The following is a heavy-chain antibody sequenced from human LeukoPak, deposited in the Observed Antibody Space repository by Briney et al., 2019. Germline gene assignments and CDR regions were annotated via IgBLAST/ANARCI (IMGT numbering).Heavy chain of an antibody. Sequence: GGSLRLSRAASGFTFSSYEMNWVRQAPGKGLEWVSYISSSGSTIYYADSVKGRFTISRDNAKNSLYLQMNSLRAEDTAVYYCARDSGYSYGYGRYFDYWGQGTLVTVSS. CDR3: ARDSGYSYGYGRYFDY. J-gene: IGHJ4*02. V-gene: IGHV3-48*03. CDR2: ISSSGSTI. CDR1: GFTFSSYE. D-gene: IGHD5-18*01.